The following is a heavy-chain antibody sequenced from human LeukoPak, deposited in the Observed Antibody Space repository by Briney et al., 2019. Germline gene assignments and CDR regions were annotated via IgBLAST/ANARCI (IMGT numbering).Heavy chain of an antibody. CDR2: IRGSGGGT. CDR1: GFTFSSNA. CDR3: AKVRSDYYDILTGNYNPLFDY. V-gene: IGHV3-23*01. Sequence: GGSLRLSCAASGFTFSSNAMSWVRQAPGKGLEWVSAIRGSGGGTYYADSVNGRFTISRDNSKNTLYLQMNSLRAEDTAVYYCAKVRSDYYDILTGNYNPLFDYWGQGTLVTVSS. J-gene: IGHJ4*02. D-gene: IGHD3-9*01.